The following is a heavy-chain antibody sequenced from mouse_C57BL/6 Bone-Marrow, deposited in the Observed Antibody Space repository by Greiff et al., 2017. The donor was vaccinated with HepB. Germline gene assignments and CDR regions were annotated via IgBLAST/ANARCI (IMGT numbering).Heavy chain of an antibody. CDR3: ASYYGSSFYWYFDV. CDR1: GYTFTDYY. V-gene: IGHV1-76*01. J-gene: IGHJ1*03. D-gene: IGHD1-1*01. CDR2: IYPGSGNT. Sequence: VHLVESGAELVRPGASVKLSCKASGYTFTDYYINWVKQRPGQGLEWIARIYPGSGNTYYNEKFKGKATLTAEKSSSTAYMQLSSLTSEDSAVYFCASYYGSSFYWYFDVWGTGTRSPSPQ.